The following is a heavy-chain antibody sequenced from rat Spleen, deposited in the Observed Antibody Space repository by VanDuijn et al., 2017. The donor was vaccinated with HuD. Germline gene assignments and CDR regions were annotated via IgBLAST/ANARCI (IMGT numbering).Heavy chain of an antibody. CDR2: ITNSGGST. V-gene: IGHV5-27*01. D-gene: IGHD1-2*01. Sequence: EVQLVESGGGLVQPGRSLKLSCAASGFTFSNYGMAWVRQAPTKGLEWVASITNSGGSTYYRDSVKGRFTISRDNAKSTLYLQMDSLRSEDTATYYCTTEAPIAAIASWFAYWGQGTLVTVSS. CDR3: TTEAPIAAIASWFAY. CDR1: GFTFSNYG. J-gene: IGHJ3*01.